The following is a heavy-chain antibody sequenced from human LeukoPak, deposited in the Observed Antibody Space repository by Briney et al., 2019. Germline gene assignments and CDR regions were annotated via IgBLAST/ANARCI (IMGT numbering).Heavy chain of an antibody. D-gene: IGHD3-10*01. V-gene: IGHV4-59*12. CDR3: AKSNGYGLIDI. CDR1: GFTFSSYN. CDR2: IFYSGST. J-gene: IGHJ3*02. Sequence: NSGGSLRLSCAASGFTFSSYNMNWVRQPPGKALEWIGNIFYSGSTYYSPSLKRRVHISLDTSRNQFSLKLNAVTAADTAVYYCAKSNGYGLIDIWGQGTMVTVSS.